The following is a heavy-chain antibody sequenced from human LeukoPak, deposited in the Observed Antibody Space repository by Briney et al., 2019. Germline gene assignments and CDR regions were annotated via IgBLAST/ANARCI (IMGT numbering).Heavy chain of an antibody. Sequence: GESLKISCKGSGYSFTSYWIGWVRQMPGKGLEWMGIIYPGDSDTRYSPSFHGQVPISADKSISTAYLQWSSLKASDTAMYYCARPPQEVTSLFRGGGPYYFDYWGQGTLVTVSS. D-gene: IGHD3-3*01. V-gene: IGHV5-51*01. J-gene: IGHJ4*02. CDR1: GYSFTSYW. CDR3: ARPPQEVTSLFRGGGPYYFDY. CDR2: IYPGDSDT.